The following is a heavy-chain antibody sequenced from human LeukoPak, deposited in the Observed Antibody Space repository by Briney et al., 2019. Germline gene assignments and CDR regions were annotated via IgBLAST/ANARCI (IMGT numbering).Heavy chain of an antibody. V-gene: IGHV4-59*01. CDR3: ARGPDTAMVDY. Sequence: PSETLSLTCTVSGGSISSYYWSWIRQPPGKGLEWIGYIYYSGSTNYNPSLKSRVTISVDTSKNQFSLKPSSVTAADTAVYYCARGPDTAMVDYWGQGTLVTVSS. D-gene: IGHD5-18*01. J-gene: IGHJ4*02. CDR2: IYYSGST. CDR1: GGSISSYY.